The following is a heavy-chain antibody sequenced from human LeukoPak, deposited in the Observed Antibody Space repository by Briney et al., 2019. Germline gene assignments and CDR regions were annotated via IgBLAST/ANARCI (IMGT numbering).Heavy chain of an antibody. D-gene: IGHD3-16*02. Sequence: GGSLRLSCAASGFNFSDHYMDWVRQAPGKGLEWVGRTRNKANSYTTEYAASVKGRFTISRDDSKNSLYLQMNSLKTEDTAVYYCAGYVWGSYRYIDHSGAFDIWGQGTMVTVSS. CDR1: GFNFSDHY. CDR3: AGYVWGSYRYIDHSGAFDI. CDR2: TRNKANSYTT. J-gene: IGHJ3*02. V-gene: IGHV3-72*01.